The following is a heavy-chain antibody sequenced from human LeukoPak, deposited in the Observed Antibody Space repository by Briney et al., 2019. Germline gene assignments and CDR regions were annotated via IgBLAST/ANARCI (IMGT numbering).Heavy chain of an antibody. V-gene: IGHV3-30*03. Sequence: GGSLRLSCAASGFTFSSYGMHWVRQAPGKGLEWVAVISYDGSNKYYADSVKGRFTISRDNSKNTLYPQMNSLRAEDTAVYYCASMDAFDIWGQGTMVTVSS. CDR1: GFTFSSYG. J-gene: IGHJ3*02. D-gene: IGHD2/OR15-2a*01. CDR2: ISYDGSNK. CDR3: ASMDAFDI.